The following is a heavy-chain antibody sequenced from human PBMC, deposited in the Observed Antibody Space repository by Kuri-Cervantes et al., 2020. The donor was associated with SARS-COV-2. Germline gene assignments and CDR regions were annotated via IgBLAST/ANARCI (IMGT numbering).Heavy chain of an antibody. D-gene: IGHD3-3*01. CDR1: GFTFSSYD. Sequence: GGSLRLSCAASGFTFSSYDMHWVRQVTGKGLEWVSAIGTAGDTYYPGSVKGRFTISRENAKNSLYLQMNSLRAGDTAVYYCARGSLEWRYDYYYYYMDVWGKGTTVTVSS. J-gene: IGHJ6*03. CDR3: ARGSLEWRYDYYYYYMDV. CDR2: IGTAGDT. V-gene: IGHV3-13*04.